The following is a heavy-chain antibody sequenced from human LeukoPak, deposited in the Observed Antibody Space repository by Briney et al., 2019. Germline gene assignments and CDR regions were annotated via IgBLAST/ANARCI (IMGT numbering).Heavy chain of an antibody. Sequence: GGSLRLFCAASGFTFSNYAMSWVRQAPGKGLEWVSTISGNGGSTYYADSVKGRFTTSRDNSKNTVYLQMNSLRAEDTAVYYCAKRIAATSFDYWGQGTLVTVSS. J-gene: IGHJ4*02. CDR1: GFTFSNYA. CDR2: ISGNGGST. CDR3: AKRIAATSFDY. D-gene: IGHD6-13*01. V-gene: IGHV3-23*01.